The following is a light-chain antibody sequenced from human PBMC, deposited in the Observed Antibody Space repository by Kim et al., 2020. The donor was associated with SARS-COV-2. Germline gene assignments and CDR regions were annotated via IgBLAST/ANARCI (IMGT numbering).Light chain of an antibody. J-gene: IGLJ2*01. CDR1: SSDVVGYNY. Sequence: GQSVTISCTGTSSDVVGYNYVSWYQQYPGKAPKLMISEVGKRPSGVPDRFSGSKSGNTASLTVSGLQPEDEADYYCSSFAGSNNLIFGGGTQLTVL. V-gene: IGLV2-8*01. CDR3: SSFAGSNNLI. CDR2: EVG.